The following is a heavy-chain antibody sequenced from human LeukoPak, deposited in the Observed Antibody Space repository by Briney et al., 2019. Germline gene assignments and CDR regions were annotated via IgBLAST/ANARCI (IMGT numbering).Heavy chain of an antibody. CDR3: AANTPRVVREDAFDI. J-gene: IGHJ3*02. CDR2: IVVGSGNT. Sequence: SVKVSCKASGFTFTSSAMQWVRQARGQRLEWIGWIVVGSGNTNYAQNFQERATITRDMSTSTAYMELSSLRSEDTAVYYCAANTPRVVREDAFDIWGQGTMVTVSS. V-gene: IGHV1-58*02. CDR1: GFTFTSSA. D-gene: IGHD2-21*01.